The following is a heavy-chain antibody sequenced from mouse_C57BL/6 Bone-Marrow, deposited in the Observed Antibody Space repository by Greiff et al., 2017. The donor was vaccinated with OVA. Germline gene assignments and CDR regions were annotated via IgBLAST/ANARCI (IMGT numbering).Heavy chain of an antibody. CDR2: IDPSDSYT. V-gene: IGHV1-59*01. D-gene: IGHD1-1*01. Sequence: QVQLQQPGAELVRPGTSVKLSCKASGYTFTSYWMHWVKQRPGQGLEWIGVIDPSDSYTNYNQKFKGKATLTVDTSSSTAYMQLSSLTSEYSAVYYCARDDFYGSSLYAMDYWGQGTSVTVSS. CDR3: ARDDFYGSSLYAMDY. J-gene: IGHJ4*01. CDR1: GYTFTSYW.